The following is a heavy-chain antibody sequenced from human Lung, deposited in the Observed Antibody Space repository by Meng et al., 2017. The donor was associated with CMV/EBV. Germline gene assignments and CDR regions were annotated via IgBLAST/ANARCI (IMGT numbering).Heavy chain of an antibody. D-gene: IGHD2-15*01. CDR3: AKDREQWWWGYYGMDI. Sequence: GESLKISCEASGFAFNSYGMHWVRQAPGKGLAWVAFIQYDGSNKYYADSVKGRFTISRDNSKNTLYVQMNSLRDEDTAVYYCAKDREQWWWGYYGMDIWGQGTXVTVYS. CDR2: IQYDGSNK. CDR1: GFAFNSYG. V-gene: IGHV3-30*02. J-gene: IGHJ6*02.